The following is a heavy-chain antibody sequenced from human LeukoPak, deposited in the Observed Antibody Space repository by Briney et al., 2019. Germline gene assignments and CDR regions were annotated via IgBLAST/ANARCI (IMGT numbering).Heavy chain of an antibody. D-gene: IGHD6-13*01. CDR1: GGTFISYA. J-gene: IGHJ4*02. CDR3: ARDSPSAAGTLPNDY. V-gene: IGHV1-69*13. Sequence: SVKVSCKASGGTFISYAISWVRQAPGQGLEWMGGIIPIFGTANYAQKFQGRVTITADESTSTAYMELSSLRSEDTAVYYCARDSPSAAGTLPNDYWGQGTLVTVSS. CDR2: IIPIFGTA.